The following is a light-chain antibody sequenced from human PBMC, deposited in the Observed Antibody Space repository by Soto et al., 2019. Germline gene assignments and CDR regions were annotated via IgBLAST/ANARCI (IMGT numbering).Light chain of an antibody. V-gene: IGLV2-14*03. CDR1: SSDIGAYKH. CDR3: SSHAPSSTLI. CDR2: DVY. J-gene: IGLJ2*01. Sequence: QSALTQPASVSGSPGQSTTISCTGTSSDIGAYKHISWYQQHPGKAPKLMIYDVYTRPSGVSNRFSGSKSGNTATLTISGLQAGDAADYYCSSHAPSSTLIFGGGTKLTVL.